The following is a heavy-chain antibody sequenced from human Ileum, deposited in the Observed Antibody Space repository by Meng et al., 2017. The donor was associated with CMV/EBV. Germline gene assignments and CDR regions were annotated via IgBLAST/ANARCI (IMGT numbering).Heavy chain of an antibody. CDR1: GASINSAGFY. CDR3: ARGWGHLLDD. D-gene: IGHD3-16*01. V-gene: IGHV4-31*03. J-gene: IGHJ4*02. CDR2: IYYSAIT. Sequence: TCTVSGASINSAGFYWSWIRQHPVKGLEWIGYIYYSAITYYNPSLKSRVSISIVTSKNQFSLRLTSVNAADTAVYYCARGWGHLLDDWGQGTLVTVSS.